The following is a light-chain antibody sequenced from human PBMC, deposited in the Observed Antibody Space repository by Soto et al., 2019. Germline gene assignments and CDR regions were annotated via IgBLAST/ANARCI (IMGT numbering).Light chain of an antibody. Sequence: QSALTQPRSVSGSPGQSVTISCTGTSSDVGAYNYVSWYQQHPGKAPELKIYDVSKRPSGVPDRFSGSKSGNTASLTISGLQAEDEADYYCCSYAGTYTYVFGTGTKVTVL. CDR2: DVS. CDR1: SSDVGAYNY. V-gene: IGLV2-11*01. CDR3: CSYAGTYTYV. J-gene: IGLJ1*01.